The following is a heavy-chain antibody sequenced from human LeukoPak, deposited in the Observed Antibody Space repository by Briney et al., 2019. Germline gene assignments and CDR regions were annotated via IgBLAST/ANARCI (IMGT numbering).Heavy chain of an antibody. Sequence: PSETLSLTCAVYGGSFSGYYWSWIRQPPGKGLEWIGEINHSGSANYNPSLKSRVTISVDRSKNQFSLKLSSVTAADTAVYYCARGPAKDRRWEHWGQGTLVTVSS. CDR1: GGSFSGYY. CDR3: ARGPAKDRRWEH. CDR2: INHSGSA. V-gene: IGHV4-34*01. D-gene: IGHD2-15*01. J-gene: IGHJ1*01.